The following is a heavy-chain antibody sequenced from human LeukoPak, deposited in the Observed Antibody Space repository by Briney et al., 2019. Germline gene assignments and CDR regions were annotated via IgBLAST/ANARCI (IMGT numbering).Heavy chain of an antibody. CDR2: ISAYNGNT. J-gene: IGHJ6*03. V-gene: IGHV1-18*01. CDR1: GYTFTSYG. D-gene: IGHD1-7*01. CDR3: AVGLELLARRGYYYYYMDV. Sequence: ASVKVSCKASGYTFTSYGISWVRQAPGQGLEWMGWISAYNGNTNYAQKLQGRVTMTTDTSTSTAYMELRSLRSDDTAVYYCAVGLELLARRGYYYYYMDVWGKGTTVTVSS.